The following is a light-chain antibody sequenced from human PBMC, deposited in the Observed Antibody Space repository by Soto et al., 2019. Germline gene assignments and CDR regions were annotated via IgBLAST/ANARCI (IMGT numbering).Light chain of an antibody. V-gene: IGLV2-18*02. CDR3: SSYTSSNTYV. J-gene: IGLJ1*01. CDR1: SSDVGSYNR. CDR2: EVS. Sequence: QSVLTQPPSVSWSPGQSVAISCTGTSSDVGSYNRVSWYQQPPGTAPKVMIYEVSNRPSGVPDRFSGSKSGNTASLTISGLQAEDEADYYFSSYTSSNTYVFGTGTKLTVL.